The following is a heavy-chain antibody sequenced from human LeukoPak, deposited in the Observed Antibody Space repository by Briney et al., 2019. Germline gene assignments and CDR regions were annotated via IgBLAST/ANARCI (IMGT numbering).Heavy chain of an antibody. CDR3: ARLSDSGGYLAKFDN. D-gene: IGHD1-26*01. CDR1: GGSFSGYY. Sequence: PSETLSLTCTVYGGSFSGYYRSWIRQPPGKGPEWIGEINDSGSTNYNPSLKSRVTISVDTSKNQFSLKLSSVTAADTAVYYCARLSDSGGYLAKFDNWGQGTLVAVSS. J-gene: IGHJ4*02. CDR2: INDSGST. V-gene: IGHV4-34*01.